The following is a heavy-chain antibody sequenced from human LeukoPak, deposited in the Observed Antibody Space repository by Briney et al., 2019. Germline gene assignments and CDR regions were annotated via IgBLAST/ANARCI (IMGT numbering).Heavy chain of an antibody. J-gene: IGHJ4*02. CDR1: GGSISNDY. D-gene: IGHD3-10*01. CDR2: IYTRGST. Sequence: SETLSLTCTVSGGSISNDYWSWIRQAAGKELEWTGRIYTRGSTNYNPSLKSRVTISLDKPKKQFSLNLNSVTAADTAVYYCARGGTYGSGRNQHTTLDYWGQGTLVTVSS. V-gene: IGHV4-4*07. CDR3: ARGGTYGSGRNQHTTLDY.